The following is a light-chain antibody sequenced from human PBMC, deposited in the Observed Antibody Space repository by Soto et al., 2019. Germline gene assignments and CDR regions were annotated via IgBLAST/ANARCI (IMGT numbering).Light chain of an antibody. Sequence: AIQMTQSPSSLCASVGDRVTISCRASQGIGSALAWYQQNPGKAPKVLIYDASSLQSGVPSRFSGSGSGTDFTLTISNLQPEDFAGYYCQQTYSSPITFGQGTRLEIK. CDR3: QQTYSSPIT. CDR1: QGIGSA. V-gene: IGKV1-13*02. J-gene: IGKJ5*01. CDR2: DAS.